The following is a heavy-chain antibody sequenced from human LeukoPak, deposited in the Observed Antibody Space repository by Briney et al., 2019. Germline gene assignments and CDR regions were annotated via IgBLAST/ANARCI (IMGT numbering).Heavy chain of an antibody. D-gene: IGHD6-19*01. CDR2: ISSSSSYT. CDR3: TRDFKALSGTSHEVFDY. V-gene: IGHV3-11*05. CDR1: GFTFSDYY. J-gene: IGHJ4*02. Sequence: KPGGSLRLSCAASGFTFSDYYMSWLRQAPGKGLEWVSFISSSSSYTNYADSVKGRFTISRDNAKNSLDLQVNSLRVEDSPVYYCTRDFKALSGTSHEVFDYWGQGTLVTVSS.